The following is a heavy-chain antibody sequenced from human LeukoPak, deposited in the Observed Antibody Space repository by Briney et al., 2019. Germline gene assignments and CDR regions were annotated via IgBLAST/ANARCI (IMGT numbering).Heavy chain of an antibody. CDR1: GGSFSGYY. V-gene: IGHV4-34*01. CDR2: INHSGST. J-gene: IGHJ4*02. Sequence: SETLSPTCAVYGGSFSGYYWSWLRQPPGKGLEWIGEINHSGSTNYNPSLKSRVTISVDTSKNQFSLKLSSVTAADTAVYYCARLYYDILTGYYRVVYYFDYWGQGTLVTVSS. CDR3: ARLYYDILTGYYRVVYYFDY. D-gene: IGHD3-9*01.